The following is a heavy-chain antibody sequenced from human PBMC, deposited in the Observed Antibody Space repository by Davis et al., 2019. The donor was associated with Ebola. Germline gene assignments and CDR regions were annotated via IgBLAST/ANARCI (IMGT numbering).Heavy chain of an antibody. CDR1: GFTFSSYA. V-gene: IGHV3-7*03. CDR2: IKQDGSEK. D-gene: IGHD4-11*01. Sequence: PGSSLKISCAASGFTFSSYAMSWVRQAPGKGLEWVANIKQDGSEKYYVDSVKGRFTISRDNAKNSLYLQMNSLRVEDTAVYYCASRMTTALSWGQGTTVTVSS. J-gene: IGHJ6*02. CDR3: ASRMTTALS.